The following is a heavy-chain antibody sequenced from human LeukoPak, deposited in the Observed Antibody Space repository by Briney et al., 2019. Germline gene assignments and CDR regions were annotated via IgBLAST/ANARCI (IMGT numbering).Heavy chain of an antibody. CDR2: ISSSSSTI. Sequence: PGGSLRLSCAASGFSVSSNYMSWVRQAPGKGLEWVSYISSSSSTIYYADSVKGRFTISRDNAKNSLYLQMNSLRDEDTAVYYCARDSAGADAFDIWGQGTMVTVSS. D-gene: IGHD6-25*01. V-gene: IGHV3-48*02. CDR3: ARDSAGADAFDI. J-gene: IGHJ3*02. CDR1: GFSVSSNY.